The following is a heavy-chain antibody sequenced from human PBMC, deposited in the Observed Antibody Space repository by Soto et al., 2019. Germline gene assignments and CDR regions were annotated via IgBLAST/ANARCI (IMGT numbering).Heavy chain of an antibody. D-gene: IGHD2-15*01. J-gene: IGHJ3*02. CDR1: GYTFTGYY. CDR3: ARATAERYCSGGSCYSDVTAIHAFDI. V-gene: IGHV1-2*04. Sequence: ASVKVSCKASGYTFTGYYMHWVRQAPGQGLEWMGWINPNSGGTNYAQKFQGWVTMTRDTSISTAYMELSRLRSDDTAVYYCARATAERYCSGGSCYSDVTAIHAFDIWGQGTMVTVSS. CDR2: INPNSGGT.